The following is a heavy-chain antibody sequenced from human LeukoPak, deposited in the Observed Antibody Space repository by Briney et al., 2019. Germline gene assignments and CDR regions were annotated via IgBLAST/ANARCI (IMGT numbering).Heavy chain of an antibody. CDR1: GFTFSSYG. D-gene: IGHD4-17*01. V-gene: IGHV3-30*18. CDR3: AKCPVDYGTYYFDY. CDR2: ISYDGSNK. Sequence: GGSLRLSCAASGFTFSSYGMHWVRQAPGKGLEWVALISYDGSNKYYADSVKGRFTISRDNSKNTLYLQMNSLRAEDTAVYYCAKCPVDYGTYYFDYWGQGTLVTVSS. J-gene: IGHJ4*02.